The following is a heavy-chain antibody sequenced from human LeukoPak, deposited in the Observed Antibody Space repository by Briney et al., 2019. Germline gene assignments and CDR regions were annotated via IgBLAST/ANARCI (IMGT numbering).Heavy chain of an antibody. Sequence: ASVKVSCKVSGYTLTELSMHWVRQAPGKGLEWMGGFNPEDGETIYAQKFQGRVTMTEDTSTDTAYMELTSLRSDDTAVYYCAREFVAAAGPHFDSWGQGTLVTVSS. V-gene: IGHV1-24*01. CDR2: FNPEDGET. D-gene: IGHD6-13*01. CDR3: AREFVAAAGPHFDS. J-gene: IGHJ4*02. CDR1: GYTLTELS.